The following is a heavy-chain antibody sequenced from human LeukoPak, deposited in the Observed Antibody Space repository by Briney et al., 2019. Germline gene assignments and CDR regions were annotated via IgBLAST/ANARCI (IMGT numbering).Heavy chain of an antibody. D-gene: IGHD2-15*01. CDR1: GYTFPNYG. V-gene: IGHV1-18*01. CDR2: ISAFNGNR. CDR3: ASEGYCSGGSCYSRAFDI. J-gene: IGHJ3*02. Sequence: GASVKVSCRASGYTFPNYGFSWVRQAPGQGLEWMGWISAFNGNRNYAQKFQGRVTLTTDTSTSAAYMELRSLRSDDTAVYYCASEGYCSGGSCYSRAFDIWGQGTMVTVSS.